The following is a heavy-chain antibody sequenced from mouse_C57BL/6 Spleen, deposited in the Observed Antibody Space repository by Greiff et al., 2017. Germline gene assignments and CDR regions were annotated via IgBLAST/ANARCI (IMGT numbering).Heavy chain of an antibody. D-gene: IGHD2-4*01. CDR1: GYTFTDYY. Sequence: EVKLQESGPVLVKPGASVKMSCKASGYTFTDYYMNWVKQSHGKSLEWIGVINPYNGGTSYNQKFKGKATLTVDKSSSTAYMELNSLTAEDSAVYYCARSLYDYGWYFDVWGTGTTVTVSS. J-gene: IGHJ1*03. V-gene: IGHV1-19*01. CDR2: INPYNGGT. CDR3: ARSLYDYGWYFDV.